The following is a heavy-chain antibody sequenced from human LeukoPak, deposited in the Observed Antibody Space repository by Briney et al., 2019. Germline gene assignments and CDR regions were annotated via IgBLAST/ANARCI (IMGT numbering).Heavy chain of an antibody. Sequence: GGSLRLSCAASGFTFSDYYMSWIRQAPGKGLKWVSYISSSGSTIYYADSVKGRFTISRDNAKNSLYLQMNSLRAEDTAVYYCASLSGGDYGDYVAPGYWGQGTLVTVSS. CDR2: ISSSGSTI. D-gene: IGHD4-17*01. V-gene: IGHV3-11*04. CDR1: GFTFSDYY. J-gene: IGHJ4*02. CDR3: ASLSGGDYGDYVAPGY.